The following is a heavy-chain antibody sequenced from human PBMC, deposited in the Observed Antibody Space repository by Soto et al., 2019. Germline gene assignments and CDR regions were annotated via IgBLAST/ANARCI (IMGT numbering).Heavy chain of an antibody. CDR2: IDPSDSRT. D-gene: IGHD2-8*01. J-gene: IGHJ4*02. Sequence: VLQLPGKGLEWVGKIDPSDSRTMYRPSSRARITISVDKSINTAYLEWGRLKASDTSMYYCARHDSNGDVDVWGQGTQVIVSS. V-gene: IGHV5-10-1*01. CDR3: ARHDSNGDVDV.